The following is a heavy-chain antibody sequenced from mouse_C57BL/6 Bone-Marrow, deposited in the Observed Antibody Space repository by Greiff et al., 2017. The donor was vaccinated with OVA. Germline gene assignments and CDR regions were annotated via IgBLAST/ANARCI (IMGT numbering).Heavy chain of an antibody. Sequence: QVQLQPPWAELVMPGASVKLSCKASGYTFTSYWMHWVKQRPGQGLEWIGEIDPSDSYTNYNQKFKGKSTLTVDKSSSTAYMQLSSLTYEDSAVYYCASSPLLLHAMDYWGQGTSVTVSS. J-gene: IGHJ4*01. CDR1: GYTFTSYW. CDR3: ASSPLLLHAMDY. D-gene: IGHD1-1*01. CDR2: IDPSDSYT. V-gene: IGHV1-69*01.